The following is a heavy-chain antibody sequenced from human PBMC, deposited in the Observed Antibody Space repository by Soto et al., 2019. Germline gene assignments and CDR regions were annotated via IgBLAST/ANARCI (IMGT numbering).Heavy chain of an antibody. V-gene: IGHV3-30*18. J-gene: IGHJ4*02. CDR1: GFTFSSFG. Sequence: PGGSLRLSCAASGFTFSSFGMHWVRQAPGKGLEWVAHISYDGSNDHSADSVKGRFTISRDNSEDTLYLQMNSLRVEDTAVYYCAKDTYFHDSSGYYIFDYWGQGTLVTV. CDR2: ISYDGSND. D-gene: IGHD3-22*01. CDR3: AKDTYFHDSSGYYIFDY.